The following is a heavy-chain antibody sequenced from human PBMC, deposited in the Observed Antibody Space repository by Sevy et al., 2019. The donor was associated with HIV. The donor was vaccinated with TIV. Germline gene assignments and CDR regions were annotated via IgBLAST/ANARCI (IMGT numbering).Heavy chain of an antibody. V-gene: IGHV3-30*04. CDR2: ISFDGRKT. J-gene: IGHJ4*02. Sequence: GGSLRLSCAASGFTFSSYAFHWVRQAPGKGVEWVAVISFDGRKTDYANSVKGRFTISKDNSKNTLHLRMSRLRGDDTAVYYCARDLRVDLDYWGQGTLVTVSS. CDR3: ARDLRVDLDY. CDR1: GFTFSSYA.